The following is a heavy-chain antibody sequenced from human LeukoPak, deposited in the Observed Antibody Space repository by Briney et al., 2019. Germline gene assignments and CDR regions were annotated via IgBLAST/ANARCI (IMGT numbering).Heavy chain of an antibody. CDR1: GGTFSSYA. CDR2: IIPLFGTA. CDR3: ARGPIPYCSGGSCYSHYYYYYYMDV. J-gene: IGHJ6*03. V-gene: IGHV1-69*05. D-gene: IGHD2-15*01. Sequence: SVKVSCKASGGTFSSYAISWVRQAPGQGLEWMGGIIPLFGTANYAQKFQGRVTITTDESTSTAYMELSSLRSEDTAVYYCARGPIPYCSGGSCYSHYYYYYYMDVWGKGTTVTVSS.